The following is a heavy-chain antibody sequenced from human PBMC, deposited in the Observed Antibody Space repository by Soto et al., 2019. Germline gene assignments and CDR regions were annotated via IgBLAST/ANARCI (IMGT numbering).Heavy chain of an antibody. V-gene: IGHV1-69*01. CDR2: IIPNFDTA. D-gene: IGHD1-1*01. J-gene: IGHJ6*02. Sequence: QVQLVQSGAELRKPGSSVKVSCKASGGTFSDSTINWVRQAPGQRLEWMGGIIPNFDTANYAEKFQGRVTITADESTSTSFMEVSSLRSEDTAVYYCARNGTLTGYSYGMDVWGQGTMVTVSS. CDR1: GGTFSDST. CDR3: ARNGTLTGYSYGMDV.